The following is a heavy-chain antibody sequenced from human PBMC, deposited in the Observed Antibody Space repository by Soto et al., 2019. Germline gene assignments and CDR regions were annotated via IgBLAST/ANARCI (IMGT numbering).Heavy chain of an antibody. CDR2: ISSSSYI. CDR1: GFTFSSYS. J-gene: IGHJ3*02. V-gene: IGHV3-21*01. CDR3: AREQQWLVQGDAFDI. Sequence: GGSLRLSCAASGFTFSSYSMNWVRQAPGKGLEWVSSISSSSYIYYADSVKGRFTISRDNAKNSLYLQMNSLRAEDTAVYYCAREQQWLVQGDAFDIWGQGTMVTVSS. D-gene: IGHD6-19*01.